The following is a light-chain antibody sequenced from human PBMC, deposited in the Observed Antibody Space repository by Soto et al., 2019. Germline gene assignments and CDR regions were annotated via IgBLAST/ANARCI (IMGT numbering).Light chain of an antibody. V-gene: IGKV1-5*01. CDR2: DAS. J-gene: IGKJ1*01. CDR1: QSISSW. Sequence: DIQITQSPSTLSAYVGDRVTITCRASQSISSWLAWYQQKPGKAPKLLIYDASSLESGVPSRFSGSGSGTEFTLTISSLQPDDFATYYCQQYNSYSGWTFGQGTKV. CDR3: QQYNSYSGWT.